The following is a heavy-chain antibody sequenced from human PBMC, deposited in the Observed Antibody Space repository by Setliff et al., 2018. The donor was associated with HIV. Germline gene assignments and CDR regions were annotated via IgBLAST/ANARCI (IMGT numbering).Heavy chain of an antibody. CDR1: GFTFSRYW. J-gene: IGHJ4*01. CDR2: INHSGST. CDR3: ARGRDYTGSWFRPFYLDF. Sequence: PWGSLRLSCTASGFTFSRYWMSWVRQTPGKGLEWLGEINHSGSTAYNLALESRVSMSIDTSKNQFSLKLTSVTAADTAIYYCARGRDYTGSWFRPFYLDFWGHGNLVTVSS. V-gene: IGHV4-34*01. D-gene: IGHD3-3*01.